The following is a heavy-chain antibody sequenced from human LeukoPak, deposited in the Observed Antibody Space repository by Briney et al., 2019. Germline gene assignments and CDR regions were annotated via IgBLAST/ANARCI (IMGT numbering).Heavy chain of an antibody. CDR3: TRVGYIDEGIDY. V-gene: IGHV3-30-3*01. D-gene: IGHD5-24*01. CDR2: ISNDGSDK. J-gene: IGHJ4*02. Sequence: GGSLRLSCAASGFTFSTYAMHWVRQAPGKGLEWVAVISNDGSDKYYADSVKGRFTISTDNSKNTLYVQMNSLRAEDTAIYYCTRVGYIDEGIDYWGQGTLVTVSS. CDR1: GFTFSTYA.